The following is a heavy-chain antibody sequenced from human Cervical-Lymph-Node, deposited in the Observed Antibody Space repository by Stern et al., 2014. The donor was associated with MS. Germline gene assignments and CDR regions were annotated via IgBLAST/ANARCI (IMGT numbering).Heavy chain of an antibody. Sequence: VQLVQSGPGLVKPSQTLSLTCTVSGGSISSGGTYWTWIRQSPGKGLEWIGHIYYSGSTYSNPSLKSRVMISVDTSTSQFSLKLNSVTAADTAVYYCARGSGDCAHSWFDPWGQGTLVTVSS. V-gene: IGHV4-31*03. CDR3: ARGSGDCAHSWFDP. J-gene: IGHJ5*02. D-gene: IGHD2-21*02. CDR2: IYYSGST. CDR1: GGSISSGGTY.